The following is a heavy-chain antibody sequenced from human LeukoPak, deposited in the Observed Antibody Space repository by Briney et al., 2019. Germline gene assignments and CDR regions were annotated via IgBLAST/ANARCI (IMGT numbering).Heavy chain of an antibody. D-gene: IGHD4-17*01. CDR1: GFTFSSDE. CDR3: AKAGLRYGDYGHYYYMDV. Sequence: PGGSLRLSCTASGFTFSSDEMNWVRQAPGKGLEWVAYISTTGTTIYYADSVKGRFTISRDNSKNTLYLQMNSLRAEDTAVYYCAKAGLRYGDYGHYYYMDVWGKGTTVTISS. J-gene: IGHJ6*03. V-gene: IGHV3-48*03. CDR2: ISTTGTTI.